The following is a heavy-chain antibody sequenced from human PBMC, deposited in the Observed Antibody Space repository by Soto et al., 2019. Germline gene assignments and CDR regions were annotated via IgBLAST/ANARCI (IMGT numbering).Heavy chain of an antibody. D-gene: IGHD2-8*02. V-gene: IGHV3-30-3*01. CDR1: GFTISSYG. J-gene: IGHJ4*02. CDR3: ARPRAALNVVLPPDC. CDR2: ISYDGSNT. Sequence: QVQLEESGGGVVQPGRSLRLSCAASGFTISSYGMHWVRQAPGKGLEWVSVISYDGSNTYYADSVKGRFTISRDSSKNTLYLQMNSLRAEDTAVYYCARPRAALNVVLPPDCWGQGTLVTVSS.